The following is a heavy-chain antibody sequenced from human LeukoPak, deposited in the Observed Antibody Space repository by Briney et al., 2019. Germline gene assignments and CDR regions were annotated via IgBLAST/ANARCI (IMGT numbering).Heavy chain of an antibody. V-gene: IGHV1-8*01. J-gene: IGHJ4*02. D-gene: IGHD1-14*01. CDR2: MNPNSGNT. CDR1: GYTFTRYD. CDR3: ARGPPEHPQGY. Sequence: ASVKVSCKASGYTFTRYDINWVRQATGQGLEWMGWMNPNSGNTGYAQKFQGRVTMTRDTSISTAYMELSTLRSEDTAVYYCARGPPEHPQGYWGQGTRVTVSS.